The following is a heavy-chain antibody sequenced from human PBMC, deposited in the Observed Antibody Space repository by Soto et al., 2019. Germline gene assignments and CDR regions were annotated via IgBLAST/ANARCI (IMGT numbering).Heavy chain of an antibody. D-gene: IGHD2-15*01. Sequence: GGSLRLSCAASGFTFSSYAMSWVRQAPGKGLEWVSAISGSGGSTYYADPVKGRFTISRDNSKNTLYLQMNSLRAEDTAVYYCAKIMVVAATLHDFDYWGQGTLVTVSS. CDR2: ISGSGGST. V-gene: IGHV3-23*01. CDR1: GFTFSSYA. CDR3: AKIMVVAATLHDFDY. J-gene: IGHJ4*02.